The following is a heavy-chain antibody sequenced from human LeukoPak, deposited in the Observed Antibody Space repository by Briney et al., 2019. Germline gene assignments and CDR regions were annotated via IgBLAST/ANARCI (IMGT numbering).Heavy chain of an antibody. V-gene: IGHV3-48*03. D-gene: IGHD3-3*01. Sequence: GGSLRLSCAASVFTFSSYEMNWVRPAPGRGREWVSYISSSGSTTYYADSVKGRFTISRDNAKNSLYLQMNSLRAEDTAVYYCARVRDYDFWSGYPYYYYGMDVWGQGTTVTVSS. J-gene: IGHJ6*02. CDR3: ARVRDYDFWSGYPYYYYGMDV. CDR1: VFTFSSYE. CDR2: ISSSGSTT.